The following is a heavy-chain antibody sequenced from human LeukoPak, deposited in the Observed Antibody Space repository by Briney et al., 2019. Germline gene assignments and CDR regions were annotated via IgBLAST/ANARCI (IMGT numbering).Heavy chain of an antibody. Sequence: ASVKVSCTASGYTFTGHYMHWVRQAPGQGLEWMGWINPNSGGTNYAQKFQGRVTMTRDTSISTAYMELSRLRSDDTAVYYCARCALNGDPYDAFDMWGQGTMVTVSS. D-gene: IGHD2-8*01. V-gene: IGHV1-2*02. CDR3: ARCALNGDPYDAFDM. J-gene: IGHJ3*02. CDR2: INPNSGGT. CDR1: GYTFTGHY.